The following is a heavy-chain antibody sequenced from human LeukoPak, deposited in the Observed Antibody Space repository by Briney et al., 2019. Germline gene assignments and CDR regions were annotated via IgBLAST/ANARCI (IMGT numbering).Heavy chain of an antibody. Sequence: ASVKVSRKASGYTFTSYGISWVRQAPGQGLEWMGWISAYNGSTNYAQKLQGRVTMTTDTSTSTAYMELRSLRSDDTAVYYCARASLLSAAGLLDVWGKGTTVTVSS. V-gene: IGHV1-18*04. CDR2: ISAYNGST. D-gene: IGHD6-13*01. CDR1: GYTFTSYG. CDR3: ARASLLSAAGLLDV. J-gene: IGHJ6*04.